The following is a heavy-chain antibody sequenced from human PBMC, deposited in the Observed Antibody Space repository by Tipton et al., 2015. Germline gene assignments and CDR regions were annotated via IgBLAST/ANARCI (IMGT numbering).Heavy chain of an antibody. Sequence: QSGAEVKKPGASVKVSCKASGYTFTSYGISWVRQAPGQGLECMGWISAYNGNTNYAQKLQGRVTMTTDTSTSTAYMELRSLRSDDTAVYYCARDFVEYNYGANFDYWGQGTLVTVPP. CDR3: ARDFVEYNYGANFDY. CDR2: ISAYNGNT. J-gene: IGHJ4*02. CDR1: GYTFTSYG. V-gene: IGHV1-18*01. D-gene: IGHD5-18*01.